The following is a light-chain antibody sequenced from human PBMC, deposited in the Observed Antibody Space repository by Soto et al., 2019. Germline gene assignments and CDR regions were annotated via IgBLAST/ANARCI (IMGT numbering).Light chain of an antibody. CDR2: EVI. CDR3: SSYAGSRIYV. CDR1: SGDVGGYNS. V-gene: IGLV2-8*01. Sequence: QSALTQPPSASGSLGQSVTISCTGSSGDVGGYNSVSLYQQHPGKAPKLIIYEVIRRPSGVPDRFSGSKFYNTASITVSGLQPEDEAEYFCSSYAGSRIYVLGTGTKVTVL. J-gene: IGLJ1*01.